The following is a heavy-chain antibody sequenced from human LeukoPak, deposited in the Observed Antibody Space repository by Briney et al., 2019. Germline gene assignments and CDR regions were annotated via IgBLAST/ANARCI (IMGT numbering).Heavy chain of an antibody. CDR3: ARDKYYYDSSGSIRFDY. CDR1: GGSFSGYY. CDR2: IYTSGST. Sequence: SETLSLTCAVYGGSFSGYYWSWIRQPPGKGLEWIGRIYTSGSTNYNPSLKSRVTMSVDTSKNQFSLKLSSVTAADTAVYYCARDKYYYDSSGSIRFDYWGQGTLVTVSS. V-gene: IGHV4-4*07. D-gene: IGHD3-22*01. J-gene: IGHJ4*02.